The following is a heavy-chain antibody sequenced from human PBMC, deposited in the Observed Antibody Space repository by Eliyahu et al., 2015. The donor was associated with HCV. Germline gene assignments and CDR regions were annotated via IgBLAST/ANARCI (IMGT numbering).Heavy chain of an antibody. V-gene: IGHV1-69*04. J-gene: IGHJ6*02. CDR2: IIPIQGKP. CDR1: GGTFSTYA. CDR3: AKLYCGSVSCYQAYGMDV. Sequence: QFELVQSGAEVMKPGSSVKVSCQASGGTFSTYAICWVRQAPGQGLEWMGRIIPIQGKPNYAQKFQGRVTITADTSTGTAYMELSNLRSEDTAVYYCAKLYCGSVSCYQAYGMDVWGQGTTVTVSS. D-gene: IGHD2-21*01.